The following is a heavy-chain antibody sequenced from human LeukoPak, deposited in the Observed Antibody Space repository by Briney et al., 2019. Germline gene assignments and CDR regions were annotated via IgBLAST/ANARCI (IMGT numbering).Heavy chain of an antibody. CDR1: GFTFSDYW. D-gene: IGHD6-19*01. CDR2: IKRDGTEK. J-gene: IGHJ4*02. Sequence: GGSLRLSCAASGFTFSDYWMTWVRQAQGKGLEWVAHIKRDGTEKYYVDSVKGRFTISRDNAKNSLYLQMNSLRAEDTAVYYCARWNSGWEFDYWGQGTLVSVSS. V-gene: IGHV3-7*05. CDR3: ARWNSGWEFDY.